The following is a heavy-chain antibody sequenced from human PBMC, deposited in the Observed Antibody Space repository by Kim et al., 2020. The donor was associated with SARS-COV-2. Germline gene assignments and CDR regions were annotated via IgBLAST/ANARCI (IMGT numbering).Heavy chain of an antibody. D-gene: IGHD4-17*01. V-gene: IGHV4-39*01. J-gene: IGHJ5*02. CDR3: ARLRDYGDGPWFDP. Sequence: NPSLKSRVTISVDTSKNQFSLKLSSVTAADTAVYHCARLRDYGDGPWFDPWGQGTLVTVSS.